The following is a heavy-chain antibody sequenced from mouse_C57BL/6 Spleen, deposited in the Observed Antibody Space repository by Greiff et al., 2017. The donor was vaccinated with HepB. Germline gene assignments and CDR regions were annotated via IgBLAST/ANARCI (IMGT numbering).Heavy chain of an antibody. CDR2: INPSSGYT. J-gene: IGHJ4*01. D-gene: IGHD2-4*01. CDR3: ARSKPITTRGFSYYAMDY. Sequence: QVQLQQSGAELARPGASVKMSCKASGYTFTSYTMHWVKQRPGQGLEWIGYINPSSGYTKYNQKFKDKATLTADKSSSTAYMQLSSLTSEDSAVYYCARSKPITTRGFSYYAMDYWGQGTSVTVSS. V-gene: IGHV1-4*01. CDR1: GYTFTSYT.